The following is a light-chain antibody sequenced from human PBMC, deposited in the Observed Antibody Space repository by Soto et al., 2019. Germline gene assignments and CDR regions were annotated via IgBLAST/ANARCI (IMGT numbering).Light chain of an antibody. Sequence: QSALTQPRSVSGSPGQSVTISCTGTSSDVGGYNYVSWYQQHPGKAPKLMIYDVSKRPSGDPDRFSGSKSGNTASLTISGLQAEDEADYYCSSYVGSRNVVGTGTKVTVL. CDR1: SSDVGGYNY. CDR3: SSYVGSRNV. V-gene: IGLV2-11*01. CDR2: DVS. J-gene: IGLJ1*01.